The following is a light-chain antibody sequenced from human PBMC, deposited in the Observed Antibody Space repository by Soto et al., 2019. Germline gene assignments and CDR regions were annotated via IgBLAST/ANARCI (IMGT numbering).Light chain of an antibody. V-gene: IGKV3-20*01. CDR1: QSVRRSY. J-gene: IGKJ2*01. Sequence: DIVLTQSPGALSLSPGERATLSCRASQSVRRSYLAGYQQKPGQAPRLLIYGACSRATGIPDRFSGSGSGTDFTLTFSRLEREDFAVYYCQQYGSSPPGYTCGQGTKLEIK. CDR2: GAC. CDR3: QQYGSSPPGYT.